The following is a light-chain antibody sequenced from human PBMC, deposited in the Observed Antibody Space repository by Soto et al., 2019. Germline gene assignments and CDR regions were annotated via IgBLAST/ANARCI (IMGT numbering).Light chain of an antibody. CDR1: QSVSSY. Sequence: EIVLTQSPATLSLSPGERATLSCRASQSVSSYLAWHQQKPGQAPRLLIYGASTRATGIPVRFSGSASGTEFTLTISSLQSEDFTVYYCQQYNKWPLTFGQGTKVDI. CDR2: GAS. J-gene: IGKJ1*01. V-gene: IGKV3-15*01. CDR3: QQYNKWPLT.